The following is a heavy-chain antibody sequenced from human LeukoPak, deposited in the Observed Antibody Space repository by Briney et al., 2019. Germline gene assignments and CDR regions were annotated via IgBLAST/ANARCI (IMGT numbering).Heavy chain of an antibody. J-gene: IGHJ4*02. CDR3: ARGRYDSSGYPTLDY. CDR1: GGSISSSSYY. V-gene: IGHV4-39*07. CDR2: IYHSGST. D-gene: IGHD3-22*01. Sequence: PSETLSLTCTVSGGSISSSSYYWGWIRQPPGKGLEWIGSIYHSGSTYYNPSLKSRVTISVDTSKNQFSLKLSSVTAADTAVYYCARGRYDSSGYPTLDYWGQGTLVTVSS.